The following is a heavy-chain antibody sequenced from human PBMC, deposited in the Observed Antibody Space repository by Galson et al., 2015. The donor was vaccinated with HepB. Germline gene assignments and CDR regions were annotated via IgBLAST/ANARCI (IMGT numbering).Heavy chain of an antibody. V-gene: IGHV1-24*01. Sequence: SVKVSCKVSGYTLTELSMHWVRQAPGKGLEWMGGFDPEDGETIYAQKFQGRVTMTEDTSTDTAYMELSSLRSEDTAVYYCATDIYYDSSGQIWGQGTMVTVSS. D-gene: IGHD3-22*01. CDR1: GYTLTELS. CDR3: ATDIYYDSSGQI. J-gene: IGHJ3*02. CDR2: FDPEDGET.